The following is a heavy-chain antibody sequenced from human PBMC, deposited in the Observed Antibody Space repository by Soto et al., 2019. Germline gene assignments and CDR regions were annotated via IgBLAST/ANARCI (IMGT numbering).Heavy chain of an antibody. CDR2: IWYDGSNK. D-gene: IGHD5-12*01. J-gene: IGHJ4*02. CDR1: GFTFSSYG. CDR3: ARDRRGYDYKIDY. V-gene: IGHV3-33*01. Sequence: QVQLVESGGGVVQPGRSLRLSCAASGFTFSSYGMHWVRQAPGKGLEWVAVIWYDGSNKYYADSVKGRFTISRDNSKNTLYLQMNSLRAEDTAVYYCARDRRGYDYKIDYWGQGTLVTVSS.